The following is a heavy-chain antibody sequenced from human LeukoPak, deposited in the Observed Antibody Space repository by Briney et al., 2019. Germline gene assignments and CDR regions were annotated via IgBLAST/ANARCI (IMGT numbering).Heavy chain of an antibody. Sequence: GGSLRLSCAASGFTFSSYGMHWVRQAPGKGLEWVAVISYDGSNKYYADSVKGRFTISRDNSKNTLYLQMNSLRVEDTAVYYCAKKRGYSYGDPFDYWGQGTLVTVSS. CDR1: GFTFSSYG. CDR3: AKKRGYSYGDPFDY. J-gene: IGHJ4*02. CDR2: ISYDGSNK. V-gene: IGHV3-30*18. D-gene: IGHD5-18*01.